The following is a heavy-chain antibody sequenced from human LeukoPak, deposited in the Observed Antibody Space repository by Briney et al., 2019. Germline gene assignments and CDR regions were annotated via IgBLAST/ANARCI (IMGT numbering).Heavy chain of an antibody. CDR1: GGSFSGYY. CDR2: INHSGST. CDR3: ARGGGMAVARYFDY. V-gene: IGHV4-34*01. J-gene: IGHJ4*02. Sequence: PSETLSLTCAVYGGSFSGYYWSWIRQPPGKGLEWIGEINHSGSTNYNPSLKSRVTISVDTSKNQFSLKLSSVTAADTAVYYCARGGGMAVARYFDYWGQGTLVTVSS. D-gene: IGHD6-19*01.